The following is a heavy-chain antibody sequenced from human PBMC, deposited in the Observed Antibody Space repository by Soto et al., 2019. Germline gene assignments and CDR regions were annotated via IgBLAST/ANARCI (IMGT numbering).Heavy chain of an antibody. J-gene: IGHJ6*03. CDR3: AGTTSLQWYDTDV. CDR2: TYYRSRWYN. CDR1: GDSVSSNSAA. D-gene: IGHD1-7*01. V-gene: IGHV6-1*01. Sequence: SQTLSLTCAISGDSVSSNSAAWNWIRRSPSGGLEWLGRTYYRSRWYNDYAVSVRSRITINPDTSKNQFSLHLNSVTPEDTAVYYGAGTTSLQWYDTDVWGKGTTVTVS.